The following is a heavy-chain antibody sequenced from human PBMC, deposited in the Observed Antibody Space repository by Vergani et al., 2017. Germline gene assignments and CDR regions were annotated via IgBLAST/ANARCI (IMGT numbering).Heavy chain of an antibody. V-gene: IGHV4-30-4*01. Sequence: QVQLQESGPGLVKPSQILSLTCTVSGDSISSGGFYWSWIRQPPGKGLEWIGYIYYSENTYYNPSLKSRVTMSVDTSKNQFSLKLTSMTAADTAVYYCARVSRDYNYYYYMDVWGKGTTVTVSS. CDR2: IYYSENT. CDR3: ARVSRDYNYYYYMDV. CDR1: GDSISSGGFY. J-gene: IGHJ6*03.